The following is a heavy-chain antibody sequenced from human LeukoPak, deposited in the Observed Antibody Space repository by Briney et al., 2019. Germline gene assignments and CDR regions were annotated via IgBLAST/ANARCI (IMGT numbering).Heavy chain of an antibody. CDR2: INHSGST. CDR1: GGSISSYY. D-gene: IGHD4-17*01. Sequence: SETLSLTCTVSGGSISSYYWSWIRKPPGKGLEWIGEINHSGSTNYNPSLKSRVTISVDTSKNQFSLKLSSVTAADTAVYYCARAMYGDYNYWGQGTLVTVSS. CDR3: ARAMYGDYNY. J-gene: IGHJ4*02. V-gene: IGHV4-34*01.